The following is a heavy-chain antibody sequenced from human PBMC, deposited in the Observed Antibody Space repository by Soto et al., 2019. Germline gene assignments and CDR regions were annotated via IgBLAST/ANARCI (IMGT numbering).Heavy chain of an antibody. D-gene: IGHD3-22*01. CDR1: GYTFTSYA. J-gene: IGHJ4*02. CDR2: INAGNGNT. V-gene: IGHV1-3*01. CDR3: ARVAPYYYDSSGYYYGTIFDY. Sequence: RASVKVSCKASGYTFTSYAMHWVRQAPGQRLEWMGWINAGNGNTKYSQKFQGRVTITRDTSASTAYMELSSLRSEDTAVYYCARVAPYYYDSSGYYYGTIFDYWGQGTLVTVSS.